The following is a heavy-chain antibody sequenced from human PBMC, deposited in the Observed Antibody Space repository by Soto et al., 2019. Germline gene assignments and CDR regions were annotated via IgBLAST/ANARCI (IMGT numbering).Heavy chain of an antibody. Sequence: SETLSLTCAVYGGSSSGYYWSWTRQPPGKGLEWIGEINHSGSTNYNPSLKSRVTISVDTSKNQFSLKLSSVTAADTAVYYCARAWYYDFWSGPRNWFDPWGQGTLVTVS. CDR2: INHSGST. CDR3: ARAWYYDFWSGPRNWFDP. J-gene: IGHJ5*02. CDR1: GGSSSGYY. V-gene: IGHV4-34*01. D-gene: IGHD3-3*01.